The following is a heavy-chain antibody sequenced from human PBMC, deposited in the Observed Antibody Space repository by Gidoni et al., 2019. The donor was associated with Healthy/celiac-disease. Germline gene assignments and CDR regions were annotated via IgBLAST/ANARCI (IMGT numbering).Heavy chain of an antibody. CDR3: AKSPYYCSSTSCPRWFDP. J-gene: IGHJ5*02. D-gene: IGHD2-2*01. V-gene: IGHV3-30*18. CDR1: GFTFSSYG. CDR2: ISYDGSNK. Sequence: QVQLVESGGGVVQPGRSLRLSCAASGFTFSSYGRHWVRQAPGKGLEWGAVISYDGSNKYYADSVKGRFTISRDNSKNTLYLQMNSLRAEDTAVYYCAKSPYYCSSTSCPRWFDPWGQGTLVTVSS.